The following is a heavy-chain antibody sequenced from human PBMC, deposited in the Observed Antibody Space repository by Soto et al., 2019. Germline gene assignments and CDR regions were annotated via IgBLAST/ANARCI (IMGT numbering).Heavy chain of an antibody. CDR1: GGSISGGVGGLYY. CDR2: IYDSGST. Sequence: QLQLRESGPGLVKPSETLSLTCTVSGGSISGGVGGLYYWSWIRQPPGKGLEWIGYIYDSGSTYYNSSLKSGGTISVDTSKTQFSLRLSSVTAADTAVYYCAREVIPLTTDWYFDLWGRGTLVTVSS. D-gene: IGHD4-17*01. V-gene: IGHV4-30-4*01. J-gene: IGHJ2*01. CDR3: AREVIPLTTDWYFDL.